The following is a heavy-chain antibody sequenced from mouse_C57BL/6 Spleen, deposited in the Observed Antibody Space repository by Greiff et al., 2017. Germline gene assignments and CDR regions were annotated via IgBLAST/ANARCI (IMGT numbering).Heavy chain of an antibody. V-gene: IGHV14-4*01. Sequence: VQLQQSGAELVRPGASVKLSCTASGFNINDDYMHWVKQRPEQGLEWIGWIDPENGDTEYASQFQGKATITADTSSNTAYLQLSSLTSEDTAVYACTTESDYDGSMDYWGQGTSGTVSS. CDR3: TTESDYDGSMDY. J-gene: IGHJ4*01. D-gene: IGHD2-4*01. CDR2: IDPENGDT. CDR1: GFNINDDY.